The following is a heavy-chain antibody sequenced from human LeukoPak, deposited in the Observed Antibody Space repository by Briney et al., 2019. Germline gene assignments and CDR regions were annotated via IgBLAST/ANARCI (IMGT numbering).Heavy chain of an antibody. J-gene: IGHJ5*02. CDR1: GFTFSSYA. Sequence: GSLRLSCAASGFTFSSYAMHWVRQAPGKGLEWVAVISYDGSNKYYADSVKGRFTISRDNSKNTLYLQMNSLRAEDTAVYYCARGGESTAPTHYNWFDPWGQGTLVTVSS. CDR3: ARGGESTAPTHYNWFDP. CDR2: ISYDGSNK. V-gene: IGHV3-30*04. D-gene: IGHD5/OR15-5a*01.